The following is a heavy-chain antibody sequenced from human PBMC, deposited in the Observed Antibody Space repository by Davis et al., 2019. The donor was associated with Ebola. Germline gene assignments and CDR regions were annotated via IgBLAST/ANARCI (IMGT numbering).Heavy chain of an antibody. J-gene: IGHJ4*02. CDR3: ASDPFDY. CDR1: GYTFTGYY. V-gene: IGHV1-2*02. Sequence: ASVKVSCKASGYTFTGYYMHWVRQAPGQGLEWMGWINPNSGGTNYAQKFQGRVTITADKSTSTAYMELSSLRSEDTAVYYCASDPFDYWGQGTLVTVSS. CDR2: INPNSGGT.